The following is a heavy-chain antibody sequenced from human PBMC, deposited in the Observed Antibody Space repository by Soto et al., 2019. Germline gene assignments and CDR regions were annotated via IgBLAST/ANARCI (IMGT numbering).Heavy chain of an antibody. CDR2: ISSSSSTI. Sequence: GSLRLSCAASGFTFSSYSMNWVRQAPGKGLEWVSYISSSSSTIYYADSVKGRFTISRDNAKNSLYLQMNSLRDEDTAVYYCARVVDYCDPYYYYGMDVWGQGTTVTVSS. J-gene: IGHJ6*02. CDR1: GFTFSSYS. CDR3: ARVVDYCDPYYYYGMDV. V-gene: IGHV3-48*02. D-gene: IGHD3-22*01.